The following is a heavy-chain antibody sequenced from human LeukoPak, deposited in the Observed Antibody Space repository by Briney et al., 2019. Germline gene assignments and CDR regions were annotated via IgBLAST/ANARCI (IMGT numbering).Heavy chain of an antibody. D-gene: IGHD3-10*01. V-gene: IGHV3-73*01. J-gene: IGHJ4*02. CDR3: TRHLDYYGSGNYLYYFDY. CDR1: GFTFSGSA. CDR2: IRSKVNSYAT. Sequence: GGSLRLSCAASGFTFSGSAMHWVRQASGKGLEWVGRIRSKVNSYATAYSASVKGRFTISRDDSKSTAYLQMNSLKTEDTAVYYCTRHLDYYGSGNYLYYFDYWGQGTLVTVSS.